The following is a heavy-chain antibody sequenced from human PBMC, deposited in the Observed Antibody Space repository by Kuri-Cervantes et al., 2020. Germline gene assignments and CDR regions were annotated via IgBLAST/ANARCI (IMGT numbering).Heavy chain of an antibody. CDR1: GFTFSSYA. J-gene: IGHJ4*02. Sequence: GGSLRLSCAASGFTFSSYAMSWVRQAPGKGLEWVSAISGSGGSTYYADSVKGRFTISRDNAKNILYLHMNSLRAEDTAVYYCATDQQYKPLNWGQGTQVTVSS. D-gene: IGHD1-1*01. CDR2: ISGSGGST. V-gene: IGHV3-23*01. CDR3: ATDQQYKPLN.